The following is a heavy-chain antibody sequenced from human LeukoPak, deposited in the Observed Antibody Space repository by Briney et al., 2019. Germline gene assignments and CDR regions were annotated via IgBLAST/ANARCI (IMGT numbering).Heavy chain of an antibody. V-gene: IGHV1-8*01. D-gene: IGHD6-13*01. CDR2: MNPNSGNT. Sequence: ASVKVSCKASGYTFTSYDINWVRQATGLGLEWMGWMNPNSGNTGYAQKFQGRVTMTRNTSISTAYMELSSLRSEDTAVYYCARARLTSRRAYSSSLSWFDPWGQGTLVTVSS. CDR1: GYTFTSYD. J-gene: IGHJ5*02. CDR3: ARARLTSRRAYSSSLSWFDP.